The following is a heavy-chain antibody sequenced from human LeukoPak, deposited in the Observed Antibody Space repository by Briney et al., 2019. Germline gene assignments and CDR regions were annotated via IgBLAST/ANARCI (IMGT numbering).Heavy chain of an antibody. V-gene: IGHV1-2*02. J-gene: IGHJ4*02. D-gene: IGHD3-22*01. CDR3: ARAAFYFDSSGHSLDFDH. Sequence: ASVNVSCKASGYTFTDYYLHWVRQAPGQGLEWMGWINPNTGATDYAQNFQGRVAMTRDTSISTAYMDLSRLRSDDTAVYYCARAAFYFDSSGHSLDFDHCCQGTLVTVSS. CDR1: GYTFTDYY. CDR2: INPNTGAT.